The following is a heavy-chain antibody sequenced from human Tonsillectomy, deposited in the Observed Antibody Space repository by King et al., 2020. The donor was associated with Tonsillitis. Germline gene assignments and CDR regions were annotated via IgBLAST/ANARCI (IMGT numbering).Heavy chain of an antibody. D-gene: IGHD2-21*02. CDR3: ARHPTYCGGDCYPSDYMDV. J-gene: IGHJ6*03. CDR2: IYPGYSDT. V-gene: IGHV5-51*01. CDR1: GYSFTSDW. Sequence: QLVESGAEVKKPGESLKISCKGFGYSFTSDWIGWVRQMPGKGLEWMGIIYPGYSDTRYSQSFQGQVTISADKSISTAYLQWSSLKASDTAMYYCARHPTYCGGDCYPSDYMDVWGKGTTVTVSS.